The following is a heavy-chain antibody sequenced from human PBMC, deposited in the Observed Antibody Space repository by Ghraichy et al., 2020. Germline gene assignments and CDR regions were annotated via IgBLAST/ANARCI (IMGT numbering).Heavy chain of an antibody. J-gene: IGHJ4*02. CDR3: AKVSPWGDYVGDY. CDR1: GFTFSSYA. CDR2: ISGSGGST. Sequence: GESLNISCAASGFTFSSYAMSWVRQAPGKGLEWVSAISGSGGSTYYADSVKGRFTISRDNSKNTLYLQMNSLRAEDTAVYYCAKVSPWGDYVGDYWGQGTLVTVSS. D-gene: IGHD4-17*01. V-gene: IGHV3-23*01.